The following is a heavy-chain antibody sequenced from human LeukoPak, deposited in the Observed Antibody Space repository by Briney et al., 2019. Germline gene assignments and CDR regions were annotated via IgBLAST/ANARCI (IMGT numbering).Heavy chain of an antibody. CDR3: AREVAGYYYDSSGYYAPNSFDY. D-gene: IGHD3-22*01. CDR2: TYYRSNWYN. J-gene: IGHJ4*02. V-gene: IGHV6-1*01. Sequence: SQTLSLTCAISGDSVSSNSAAWNWIRQSPSRGLEWLGRTYYRSNWYNDYAVPVKSRITINPDTSKNQFSLQLNSVTPEDTAVYYCAREVAGYYYDSSGYYAPNSFDYWGQGTLVTVSS. CDR1: GDSVSSNSAA.